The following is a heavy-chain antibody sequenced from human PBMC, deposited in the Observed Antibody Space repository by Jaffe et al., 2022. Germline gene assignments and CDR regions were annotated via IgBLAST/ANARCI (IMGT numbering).Heavy chain of an antibody. CDR1: GFTFSSYS. Sequence: EVQLVESGGGLVQPGGSLRLSCAASGFTFSSYSMNWVRQAPGKGLEWVSYISSSSSTIYYADSVKGRFTISRDNAKNSLYLQMNSLRAEDTAVYYCARRPSYIWGIMVDSYYYYMDVWGKGTTVTVSS. CDR2: ISSSSSTI. J-gene: IGHJ6*03. CDR3: ARRPSYIWGIMVDSYYYYMDV. D-gene: IGHD3-16*01. V-gene: IGHV3-48*01.